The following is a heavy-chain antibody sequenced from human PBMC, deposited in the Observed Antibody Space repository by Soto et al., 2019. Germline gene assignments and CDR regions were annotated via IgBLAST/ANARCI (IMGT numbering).Heavy chain of an antibody. CDR2: ISAYNGNT. V-gene: IGHV1-18*01. J-gene: IGHJ5*02. Sequence: ASVKVSCKASGYTFTSYGISWVRQAPGQGLEWMGWISAYNGNTNYAQKLQGRVTMTTDTSTSTAYMELRSLRSDDTAVYYCARIGSYDILTGYYGNWFDPWGQGTLVTVSS. CDR3: ARIGSYDILTGYYGNWFDP. D-gene: IGHD3-9*01. CDR1: GYTFTSYG.